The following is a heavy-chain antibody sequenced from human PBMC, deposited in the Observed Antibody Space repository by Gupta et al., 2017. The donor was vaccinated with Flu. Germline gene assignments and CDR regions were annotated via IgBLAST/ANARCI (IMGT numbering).Heavy chain of an antibody. Sequence: EVQLVASGGGLVQPGGSLRLSCAASGFTFSSYWMSWVGQAPGKGLEWVANIKQDGSEKYYVDSVKSRFTISRDNAKNSLYLQMNSLRAEDTAVYYCARNRCSSTSCTQVDYWGQGTLVTVSS. CDR3: ARNRCSSTSCTQVDY. CDR2: IKQDGSEK. J-gene: IGHJ4*02. D-gene: IGHD2-2*01. V-gene: IGHV3-7*01. CDR1: GFTFSSYW.